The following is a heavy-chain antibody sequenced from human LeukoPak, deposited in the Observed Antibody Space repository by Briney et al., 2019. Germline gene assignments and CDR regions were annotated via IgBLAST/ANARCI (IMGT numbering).Heavy chain of an antibody. Sequence: PGGSLRLSCAASGYTFSSYGMRWVRQAPGRGLEWVAFIRYDGSTKYYADSVKGRFTISRDNSKNTLYLQMNSLRAEDTAVYYCARVMAPTGNYYDSSCSLDYWGRGTAVTVPS. CDR3: ARVMAPTGNYYDSSCSLDY. CDR1: GYTFSSYG. D-gene: IGHD3-22*01. V-gene: IGHV3-30*02. CDR2: IRYDGSTK. J-gene: IGHJ4*02.